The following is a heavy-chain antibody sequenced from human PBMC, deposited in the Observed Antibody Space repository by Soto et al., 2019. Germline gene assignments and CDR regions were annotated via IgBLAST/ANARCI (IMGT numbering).Heavy chain of an antibody. CDR1: GFAFSSYA. CDR3: AKEVWYYYDSSGYLAFDY. V-gene: IGHV3-23*01. D-gene: IGHD3-22*01. J-gene: IGHJ4*02. CDR2: ISGNGGNT. Sequence: PVVSLRISCAASGFAFSSYAMSWVRQAPRKGLEWVSSISGNGGNTYYADSVKGRFTISRDNSKNTLYLQMNSLRAEDTAVYYCAKEVWYYYDSSGYLAFDYWGQGTLVTVSS.